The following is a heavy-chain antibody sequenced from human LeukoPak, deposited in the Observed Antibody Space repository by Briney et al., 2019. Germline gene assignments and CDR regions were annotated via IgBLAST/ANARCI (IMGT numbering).Heavy chain of an antibody. CDR3: ARTGGATKGDAFDI. V-gene: IGHV4-39*07. J-gene: IGHJ3*02. CDR2: IYYSGST. CDR1: GGSISSSSYY. Sequence: SETLSLTCTVSGGSISSSSYYWGWIRQPPGKGPEWIGSIYYSGSTYYNPSLKSRVTISVDTSKNQFSLKLSSVTAADTAVYYCARTGGATKGDAFDIWGQGTMVTVSS. D-gene: IGHD1-26*01.